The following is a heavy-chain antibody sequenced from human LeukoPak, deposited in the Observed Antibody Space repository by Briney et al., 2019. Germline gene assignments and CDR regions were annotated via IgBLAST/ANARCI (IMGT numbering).Heavy chain of an antibody. Sequence: GGSLRLSCAASGFTFSSYWMHWVRQAPGKGLVWVSRINNDGSKPTYADSVKGRFTISRDNAKNTLYLQMNSLRAEDTAVYYCTRDVWGLWWFDPWGQGTLVTVSS. CDR3: TRDVWGLWWFDP. V-gene: IGHV3-74*03. CDR2: INNDGSKP. CDR1: GFTFSSYW. J-gene: IGHJ5*02. D-gene: IGHD3-16*01.